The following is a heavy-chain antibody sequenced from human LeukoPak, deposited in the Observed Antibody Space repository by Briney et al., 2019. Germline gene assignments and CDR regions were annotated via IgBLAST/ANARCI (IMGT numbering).Heavy chain of an antibody. J-gene: IGHJ6*02. CDR2: ISSSSSYI. V-gene: IGHV3-21*01. CDR1: GFTFSSYS. Sequence: GGSLRLSCAASGFTFSSYSMNWVRQAPGKGLEWVSSISSSSSYIYYADSVKGRFTISRDNAKNSLYLQMNSLRAEDTAVYYCARDKAYYYDSSGYNYPLDYYYGMDVWGQGTTVTVSS. CDR3: ARDKAYYYDSSGYNYPLDYYYGMDV. D-gene: IGHD3-22*01.